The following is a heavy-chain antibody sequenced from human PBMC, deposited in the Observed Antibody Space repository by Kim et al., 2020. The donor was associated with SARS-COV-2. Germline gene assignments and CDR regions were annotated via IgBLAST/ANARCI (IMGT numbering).Heavy chain of an antibody. V-gene: IGHV4-31*03. CDR1: GGSISSGGYY. CDR3: AREPLKKPVPLGYYYYYCMDV. Sequence: SETLSLTCTVSGGSISSGGYYWSWIRQHPGKGLEWIGYIYYSGSTYYNPSLKSRVTISVDTSKNQFSLKLSSVTAKDTAVYYCAREPLKKPVPLGYYYYYCMDVWGQGTRVTVSS. CDR2: IYYSGST. J-gene: IGHJ6*02.